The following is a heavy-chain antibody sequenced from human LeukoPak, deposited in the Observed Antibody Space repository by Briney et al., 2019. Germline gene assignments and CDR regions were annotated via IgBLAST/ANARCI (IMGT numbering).Heavy chain of an antibody. J-gene: IGHJ6*02. Sequence: GGPLRLSCDATGCSFSSYCMSWVRQAPGKGLDWVGNIRPDASRAFYGDSVKGRFTISRDNADNSLYLEMNDLSAEDTAVYYCARWIPVAGTQSPTWGPDVWGQGTAVTVSS. CDR2: IRPDASRA. D-gene: IGHD6-19*01. V-gene: IGHV3-7*05. CDR1: GCSFSSYC. CDR3: ARWIPVAGTQSPTWGPDV.